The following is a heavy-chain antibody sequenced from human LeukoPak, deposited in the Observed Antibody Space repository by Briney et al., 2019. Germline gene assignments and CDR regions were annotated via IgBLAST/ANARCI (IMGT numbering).Heavy chain of an antibody. V-gene: IGHV4-39*01. Sequence: PSETLSLTCTVSGGSISSYYWGWIRQPPGKGLEWIGSIYYSGSTYYNPSLKSRVTISVDTSKNQFSLELSSVTAADTAVYYCVGHPAGRAVAGSYWGQGALVTVSS. CDR1: GGSISSYY. CDR2: IYYSGST. D-gene: IGHD6-19*01. J-gene: IGHJ4*02. CDR3: VGHPAGRAVAGSY.